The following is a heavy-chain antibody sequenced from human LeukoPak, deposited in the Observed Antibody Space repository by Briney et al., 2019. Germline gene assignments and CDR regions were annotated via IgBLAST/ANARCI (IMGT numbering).Heavy chain of an antibody. CDR3: SRDLGTRKSIAFAD. D-gene: IGHD6-6*01. CDR2: SSSNYGYI. V-gene: IGHV3-21*01. Sequence: GRCLRLSRAASRLSFSRYRMNWGRQGPGKGQEWVASSSSNYGYIYYADSVMCRYTITREYGENSLHLKMNSLRAEDAAVYYCSRDLGTRKSIAFADWGQGTLVTVSS. CDR1: RLSFSRYR. J-gene: IGHJ4*02.